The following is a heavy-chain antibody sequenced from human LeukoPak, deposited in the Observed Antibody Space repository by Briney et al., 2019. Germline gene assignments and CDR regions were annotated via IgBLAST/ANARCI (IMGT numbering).Heavy chain of an antibody. J-gene: IGHJ4*02. V-gene: IGHV4-59*12. CDR3: ARARSGYYQAHLFDY. Sequence: SGTLSLTCTVSGGSISSYYWSWIRRPPGKGLEWIGYIYYSGSTNYNPSLKSRVTISVDTSKNQFSLKLSSVTAADTAVYYCARARSGYYQAHLFDYWGQGTLVTVSS. CDR1: GGSISSYY. D-gene: IGHD3-22*01. CDR2: IYYSGST.